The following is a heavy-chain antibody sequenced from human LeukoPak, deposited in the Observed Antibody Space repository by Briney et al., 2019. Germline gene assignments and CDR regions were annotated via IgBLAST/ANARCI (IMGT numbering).Heavy chain of an antibody. CDR2: TYYRSKWYN. D-gene: IGHD6-13*01. CDR1: GDSVSSNSAA. Sequence: SQTLSLTCAISGDSVSSNSAAWNWIRQSPSRGLEWLGRTYYRSKWYNDYAVSVKSRITINPDTSKNQFSLQLNSVTPEGTAVYYCAREPYSSSWYGGHYYFDYWGQGTLVTVSS. J-gene: IGHJ4*02. V-gene: IGHV6-1*01. CDR3: AREPYSSSWYGGHYYFDY.